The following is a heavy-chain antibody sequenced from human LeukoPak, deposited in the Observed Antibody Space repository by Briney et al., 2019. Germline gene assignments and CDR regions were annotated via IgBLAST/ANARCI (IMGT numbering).Heavy chain of an antibody. CDR1: GFKFDNYG. D-gene: IGHD6-13*01. CDR3: VRGDSRDY. J-gene: IGHJ4*02. CDR2: IPDSGSYS. Sequence: RGSLRLSCVASGFKFDNYGMSWVRQAPGKGLEWVSSIPDSGSYSHHADSVKGRFTISRDNAKNSLYLHMNNLGAGDTAVYYCVRGDSRDYWGQGTLVTVSS. V-gene: IGHV3-21*01.